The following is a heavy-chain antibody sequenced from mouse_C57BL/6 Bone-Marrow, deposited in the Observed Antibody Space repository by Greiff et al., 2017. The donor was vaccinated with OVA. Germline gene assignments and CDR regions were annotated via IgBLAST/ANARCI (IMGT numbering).Heavy chain of an antibody. Sequence: VKLQESGAELMKPGASVKLSCKATGYTFTGYWIEWVKQRPGHGLEWIGEILPGSGNTNYNEKFKGKATFTADTSSNTAYMQLSSLTTEDSAIYYCARGWLLPFAYWGQGTLVTVSA. V-gene: IGHV1-9*01. D-gene: IGHD2-3*01. J-gene: IGHJ3*01. CDR1: GYTFTGYW. CDR2: ILPGSGNT. CDR3: ARGWLLPFAY.